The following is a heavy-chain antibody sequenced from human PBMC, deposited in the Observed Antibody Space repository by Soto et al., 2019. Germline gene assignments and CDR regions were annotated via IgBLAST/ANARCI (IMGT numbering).Heavy chain of an antibody. Sequence: SETLSLTCTVSGGSISSSSYYWGWIRQPPGKRLEWIGSIYYSGSTYYNPSLKSRVTISVDTSKNQFSLKLSSVTAADTAVYYCARESSGHMIPSYGMDVWGQGTTVTVSS. CDR1: GGSISSSSYY. CDR3: ARESSGHMIPSYGMDV. J-gene: IGHJ6*02. D-gene: IGHD3-16*01. CDR2: IYYSGST. V-gene: IGHV4-39*02.